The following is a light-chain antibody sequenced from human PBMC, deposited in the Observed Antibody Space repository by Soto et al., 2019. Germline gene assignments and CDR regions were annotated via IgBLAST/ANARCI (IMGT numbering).Light chain of an antibody. V-gene: IGKV3-20*01. Sequence: EIVLTQSPGTLSLSPGERATLSCWASQSVRNNYLAWYQQKPGQAPRLLIYGASSRATGIPDRFRGSGSGTDFTLTIFRLEPEDFAVYSCHQYGSSPQTFGGGTKVEIK. J-gene: IGKJ4*01. CDR1: QSVRNNY. CDR2: GAS. CDR3: HQYGSSPQT.